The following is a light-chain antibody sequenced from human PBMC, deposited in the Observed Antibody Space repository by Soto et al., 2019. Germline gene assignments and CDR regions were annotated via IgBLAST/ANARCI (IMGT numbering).Light chain of an antibody. J-gene: IGKJ1*01. CDR1: QSVSSK. CDR3: QQYHDWPPWT. Sequence: EIVMTQSPATLSVSPGERATLSCRASQSVSSKLAWYQQKPGQAPRLLVYGASTRATGIPARFSGSGSGTEFTLTISSLQSEDFAVYYCQQYHDWPPWTFGQGNKVEIK. CDR2: GAS. V-gene: IGKV3-15*01.